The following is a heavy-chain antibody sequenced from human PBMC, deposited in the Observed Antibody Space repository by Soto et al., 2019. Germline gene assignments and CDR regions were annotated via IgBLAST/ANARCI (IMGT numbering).Heavy chain of an antibody. V-gene: IGHV4-31*03. CDR1: GGSISSGGYY. D-gene: IGHD1-26*01. CDR2: IYYSGST. CDR3: AREHRVGATSKVSKYYFDY. Sequence: QVQLQESGPGLVKPSQTLSLTCTVSGGSISSGGYYWSWIRQHPGKGLEWIGYIYYSGSTYYNPSLKSRVTISVDTSKNQFSLKLSSVTAADTAVYYCAREHRVGATSKVSKYYFDYWGQGTLVTVSS. J-gene: IGHJ4*02.